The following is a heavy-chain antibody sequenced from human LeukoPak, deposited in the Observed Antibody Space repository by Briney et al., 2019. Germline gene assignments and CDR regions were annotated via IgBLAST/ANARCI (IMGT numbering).Heavy chain of an antibody. D-gene: IGHD3-3*01. V-gene: IGHV3-23*01. J-gene: IGHJ4*02. CDR2: ISGSGGST. CDR1: GFTFSSYA. CDR3: ARGTWSGYGVYFDY. Sequence: GGSLRLSCAASGFTFSSYAMSWVRQAPGKGLKWVSIISGSGGSTYYADSVKGRFTISRDNAKNSLYLQMNSLRAEDTALYYCARGTWSGYGVYFDYWGQGTLVTVSS.